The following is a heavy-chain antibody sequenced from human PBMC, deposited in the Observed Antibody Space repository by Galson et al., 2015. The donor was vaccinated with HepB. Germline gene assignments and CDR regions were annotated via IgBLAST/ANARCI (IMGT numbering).Heavy chain of an antibody. J-gene: IGHJ4*02. Sequence: SLRLSCAASGFTFTSHCMNWVRQAPGKGLEWLSSISPSSSYIYYADSVKGRFTISRDNTKNSVYLQMNTLRAEDTAVYYCARGDTTPVVSVDYWGQGTLVTVSS. CDR3: ARGDTTPVVSVDY. D-gene: IGHD1-26*01. V-gene: IGHV3-21*01. CDR1: GFTFTSHC. CDR2: ISPSSSYI.